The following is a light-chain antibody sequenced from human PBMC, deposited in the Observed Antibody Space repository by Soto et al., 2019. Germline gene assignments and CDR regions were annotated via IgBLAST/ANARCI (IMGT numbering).Light chain of an antibody. V-gene: IGKV3-15*01. CDR3: QKYNNWPPIT. CDR1: QSVSGN. CDR2: GAS. J-gene: IGKJ5*01. Sequence: EIVMTQSPATLSVSTGGRATLSCRASQSVSGNLAWYQQKPGQAPRLLIYGASTRATGIPARFSGSGSGTELTLTISSLQSEDFAVYYCQKYNNWPPITFGQGTRLEIK.